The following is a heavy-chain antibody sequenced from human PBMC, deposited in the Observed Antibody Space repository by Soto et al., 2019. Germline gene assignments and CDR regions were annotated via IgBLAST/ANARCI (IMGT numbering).Heavy chain of an antibody. J-gene: IGHJ3*01. Sequence: GSLRLSCAVSGFSFRTYGFHWVRQPPGKGLEWVAVISPKGHSDSVEGRFTISRDNSKDTLYLQMNNLRAEDTAVYYCARDDAFGNENAFDLWGRGTMVTVSS. CDR1: GFSFRTYG. D-gene: IGHD1-1*01. V-gene: IGHV3-33*01. CDR3: ARDDAFGNENAFDL. CDR2: ISPK.